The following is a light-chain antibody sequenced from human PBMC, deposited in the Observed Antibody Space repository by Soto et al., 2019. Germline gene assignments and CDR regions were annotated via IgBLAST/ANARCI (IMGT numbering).Light chain of an antibody. CDR2: ATS. V-gene: IGKV1-39*01. CDR3: QESYISPAVS. J-gene: IGKJ4*01. Sequence: DIQMTQSPSSLSASLGDRVTITCRSSQNIDNYLNWYQQKPGKAPKLLIYATSTLQSGVPSRFSGSGSGTEFTLTISSLQAEDFATSFCQESYISPAVSFGGGTKVEIK. CDR1: QNIDNY.